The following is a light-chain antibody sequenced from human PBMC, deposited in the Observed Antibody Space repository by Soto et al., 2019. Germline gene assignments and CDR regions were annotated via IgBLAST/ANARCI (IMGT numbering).Light chain of an antibody. V-gene: IGKV2-28*01. Sequence: VMRQCKLSLPVPPGEPASISCGSNHILLHNNGYNYLDWYMQKPGQAPQLLIYLASKRASGVSDRFSGSGSGTRFTLRISRVEAEDVGFYYCMQSQQTPRTFGEGTKVDIK. J-gene: IGKJ1*01. CDR2: LAS. CDR3: MQSQQTPRT. CDR1: HILLHNNGYNY.